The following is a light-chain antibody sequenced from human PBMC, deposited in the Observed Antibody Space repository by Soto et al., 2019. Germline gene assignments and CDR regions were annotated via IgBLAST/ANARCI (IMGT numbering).Light chain of an antibody. CDR2: GAS. CDR3: QQYGTSPIT. J-gene: IGKJ5*01. V-gene: IGKV3-20*01. CDR1: QSIGSRY. Sequence: EIVLTQSPGTLSLSPGERATLSCRASQSIGSRYLAWYQQKPGQAPRLLIYGASSTATGIPDMFSGSGSGTDFTLTISRLDPEDFAVYYCQQYGTSPITLGQGTRLEIK.